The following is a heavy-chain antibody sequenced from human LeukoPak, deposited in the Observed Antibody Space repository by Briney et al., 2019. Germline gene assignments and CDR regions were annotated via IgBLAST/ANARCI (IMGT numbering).Heavy chain of an antibody. CDR3: ARVGGLSTSSGYYYGMDV. Sequence: PGGSLRLSCAASGFTFSSYWMNWVRQAPGKGLVWVSRIKSDGSTTNYADSVKGRLAISRDNAKNTLYLQMNSLRAEDTAVYYCARVGGLSTSSGYYYGMDVWGQGTTVTVSS. J-gene: IGHJ6*02. CDR2: IKSDGSTT. V-gene: IGHV3-74*01. CDR1: GFTFSSYW. D-gene: IGHD6-6*01.